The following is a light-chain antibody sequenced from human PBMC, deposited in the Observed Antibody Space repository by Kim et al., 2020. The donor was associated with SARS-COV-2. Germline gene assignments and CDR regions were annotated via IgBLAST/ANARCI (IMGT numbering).Light chain of an antibody. CDR1: QSFSNS. J-gene: IGKJ4*01. Sequence: VCPGETATLSCRASQSFSNSLAWYQHKPGQAPRLLIYAASNRASGVPARFRGGGSGTEFTLTISSLQSEDFAVYYCQQFNKWPLTFGGGTKVDIK. V-gene: IGKV3-15*01. CDR2: AAS. CDR3: QQFNKWPLT.